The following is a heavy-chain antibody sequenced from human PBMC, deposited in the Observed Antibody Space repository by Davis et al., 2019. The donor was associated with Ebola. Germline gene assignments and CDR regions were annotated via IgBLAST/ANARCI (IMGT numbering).Heavy chain of an antibody. Sequence: GESLKISCKGSGYSFTSYWIGWVRQMPGKGLEWMGIIYPGDSDTRYSPSFQGQVTISADKSISTAYMELSRLRSDDTAVYYCATFVDTSSDYWGQGTLVTVSS. J-gene: IGHJ4*02. CDR1: GYSFTSYW. D-gene: IGHD5-18*01. CDR3: ATFVDTSSDY. CDR2: IYPGDSDT. V-gene: IGHV5-51*01.